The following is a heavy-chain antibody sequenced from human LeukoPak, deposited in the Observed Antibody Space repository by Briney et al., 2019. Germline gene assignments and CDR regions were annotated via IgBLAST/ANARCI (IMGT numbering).Heavy chain of an antibody. Sequence: GGSLRLSCAASGFTFSSYAMHWVRQAPGKGLEWVAVISYDGSNKYYADSVKGRFTISRDNSKNTLYLQMNSLRAEDTAVYYCARDPGYCSSTSCHSYYYGMDVWGQGTTVTVS. V-gene: IGHV3-30-3*01. J-gene: IGHJ6*02. CDR3: ARDPGYCSSTSCHSYYYGMDV. CDR1: GFTFSSYA. CDR2: ISYDGSNK. D-gene: IGHD2-2*01.